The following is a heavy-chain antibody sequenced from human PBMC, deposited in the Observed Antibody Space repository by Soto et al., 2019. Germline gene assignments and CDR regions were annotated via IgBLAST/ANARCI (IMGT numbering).Heavy chain of an antibody. CDR1: GFTFSDYY. CDR2: ISSSGSTI. J-gene: IGHJ6*02. CDR3: AREEGYSYGTGSYYYYGMDV. Sequence: GGSLRLSCAASGFTFSDYYMSWIRQAPGKXLEWVSYISSSGSTIYYADSVKGRFTISRDNAKNSLYLQMNSLRAEDTAVYYCAREEGYSYGTGSYYYYGMDVWGQGTTVTVCS. D-gene: IGHD5-18*01. V-gene: IGHV3-11*01.